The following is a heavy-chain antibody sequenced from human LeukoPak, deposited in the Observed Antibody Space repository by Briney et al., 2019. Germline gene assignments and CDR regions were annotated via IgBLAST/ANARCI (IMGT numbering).Heavy chain of an antibody. V-gene: IGHV3-21*01. CDR1: GFTFSSYS. Sequence: GGSLRLSCAASGFTFSSYSMNWVRQAPGKGLEWVSSISSSSSYIYYADSVKGRFTISRDNAKNSLYLQMNSLRAEDMAVYYCARGRSGYDRIFDYWGQGTLVTVSS. J-gene: IGHJ4*02. CDR2: ISSSSSYI. D-gene: IGHD5-12*01. CDR3: ARGRSGYDRIFDY.